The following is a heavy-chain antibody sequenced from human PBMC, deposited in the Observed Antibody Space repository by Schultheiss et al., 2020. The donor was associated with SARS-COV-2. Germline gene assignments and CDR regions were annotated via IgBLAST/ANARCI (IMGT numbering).Heavy chain of an antibody. J-gene: IGHJ4*02. Sequence: GGSLRLSCAASGFTFDDYAMHWVRQAPGKGLEWVSGISWNSGSIGYADSVKGRFTISRDKSKNTLYLQMSSLRAEDTAVYYCAKDRSGYSSGWGSLKIDYWGQGTLVTVSS. V-gene: IGHV3-9*01. CDR3: AKDRSGYSSGWGSLKIDY. CDR1: GFTFDDYA. CDR2: ISWNSGSI. D-gene: IGHD6-19*01.